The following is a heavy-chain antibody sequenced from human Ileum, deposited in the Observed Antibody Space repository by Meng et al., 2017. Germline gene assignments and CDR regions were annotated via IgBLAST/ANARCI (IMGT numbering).Heavy chain of an antibody. CDR2: AST. V-gene: IGHV4-61*08. J-gene: IGHJ4*02. Sequence: VWGPGVCGASATISLICTVPGGAVSSAGYSWGWILQPPGKGLDWIGYASTNYNPSLKSRVTISLDTSKNQFSLKLSSVTAADTDVYYCARDHWGSLDYWGQGILVTVSS. CDR1: GGAVSSAGYS. CDR3: ARDHWGSLDY. D-gene: IGHD7-27*01.